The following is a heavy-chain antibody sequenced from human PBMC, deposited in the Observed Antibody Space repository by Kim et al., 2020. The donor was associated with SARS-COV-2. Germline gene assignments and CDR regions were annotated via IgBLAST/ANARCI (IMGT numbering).Heavy chain of an antibody. J-gene: IGHJ6*02. V-gene: IGHV3-74*01. CDR3: VRGSGSYGYGMGV. CDR2: INNDGVDT. D-gene: IGHD3-3*01. CDR1: VFTFSSYW. Sequence: GGSLRLSCATSVFTFSSYWMHWVRQAPGTGLVWVSRINNDGVDTIYADFVKGRFTISRDNAKNTLYLQMNSLRVEDTAVYFCVRGSGSYGYGMGVWGQGTTVTVSS.